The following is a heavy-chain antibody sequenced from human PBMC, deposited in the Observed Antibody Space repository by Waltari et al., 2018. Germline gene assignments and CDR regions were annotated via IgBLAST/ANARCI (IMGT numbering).Heavy chain of an antibody. V-gene: IGHV3-23*03. CDR1: GFTFSSYA. CDR3: FCLDY. CDR2: IYSGGRT. J-gene: IGHJ4*02. Sequence: EVQLLESGGGLVQPGGSLRLSCAASGFTFSSYAMSWVRQAPGKGLEWVSVIYSGGRTYYAESVKGRFTISRGNAKNTLYLQMNSLRAEDTAVYYCFCLDYWGQGTLVTVSS.